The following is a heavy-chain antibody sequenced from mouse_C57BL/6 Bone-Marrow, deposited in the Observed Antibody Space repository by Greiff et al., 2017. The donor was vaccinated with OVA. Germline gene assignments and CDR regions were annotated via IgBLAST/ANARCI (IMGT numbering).Heavy chain of an antibody. J-gene: IGHJ4*01. D-gene: IGHD1-2*01. CDR1: GYTFTSYG. CDR3: ARYTNYYGLSMDY. V-gene: IGHV1-81*01. CDR2: IYPRSGNT. Sequence: VKLVESGAELARPGASVKLSCKASGYTFTSYGISWVKQRTGQGLEWIGEIYPRSGNTYYNEKFKGKATLTADKSSSTAYMELSSLTSEDSAVYFCARYTNYYGLSMDYWGQGTSVTVSS.